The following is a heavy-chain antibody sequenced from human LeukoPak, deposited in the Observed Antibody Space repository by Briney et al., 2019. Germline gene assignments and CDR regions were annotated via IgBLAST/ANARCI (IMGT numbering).Heavy chain of an antibody. Sequence: GGTLRLSCAASGFTFSSYGMTWVRQAPGKGLEWVSAISGSGGRTYYADSVKGRVTISRDNSKNTLYLQMNSLRAEDTAVYYCAKEVSIISRGLDYWGQGILVTVSS. J-gene: IGHJ4*02. CDR3: AKEVSIISRGLDY. CDR1: GFTFSSYG. CDR2: ISGSGGRT. D-gene: IGHD2-21*01. V-gene: IGHV3-23*01.